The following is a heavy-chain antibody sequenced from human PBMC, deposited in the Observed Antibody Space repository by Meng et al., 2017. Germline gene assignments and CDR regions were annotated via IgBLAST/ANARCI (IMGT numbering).Heavy chain of an antibody. CDR3: VNYCSGGKCSPNEKTQH. CDR1: GSSFSSGNW. D-gene: IGHD2-15*01. CDR2: IFHTGNT. J-gene: IGHJ1*01. Sequence: QMQLQESGPGLVKPSVTLSLTCAVSGSSFSSGNWWGWVRQPPGKGLEWIGEIFHTGNTNYNPSLQSRVSLSIDKSKRQFSLKVISVTAADTAVYYCVNYCSGGKCSPNEKTQHWGQGTLVTVSS. V-gene: IGHV4-4*02.